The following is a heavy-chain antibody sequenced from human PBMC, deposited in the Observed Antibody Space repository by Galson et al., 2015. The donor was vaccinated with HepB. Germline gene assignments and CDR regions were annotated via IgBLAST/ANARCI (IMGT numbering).Heavy chain of an antibody. D-gene: IGHD3-16*01. J-gene: IGHJ5*02. CDR1: GGSFSGYY. Sequence: SETLSLTCAVYGGSFSGYYWSWIRQPPGTGLEWIGEIDHSGSTNFNPSLKSRVTISVDTSKNQFSLELSSVTVADTAVYYCATRAYFDHLWGTDTYTSWFDPWGQGTLVAVSS. CDR3: ATRAYFDHLWGTDTYTSWFDP. CDR2: IDHSGST. V-gene: IGHV4-34*01.